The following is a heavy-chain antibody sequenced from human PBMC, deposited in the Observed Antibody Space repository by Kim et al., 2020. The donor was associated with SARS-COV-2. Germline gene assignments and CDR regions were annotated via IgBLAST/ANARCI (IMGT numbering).Heavy chain of an antibody. CDR3: TRVIWGTYRYTDY. J-gene: IGHJ4*02. Sequence: ASVKVSCKASGYTFTMNAISWVRQAPGQGLEWMGWINTDTGNPTYAQAFTRRFVFSADTSVTTAYLQISSLEPEDTALYYCTRVIWGTYRYTDYWGQGTL. CDR1: GYTFTMNA. D-gene: IGHD3-16*02. V-gene: IGHV7-4-1*02. CDR2: INTDTGNP.